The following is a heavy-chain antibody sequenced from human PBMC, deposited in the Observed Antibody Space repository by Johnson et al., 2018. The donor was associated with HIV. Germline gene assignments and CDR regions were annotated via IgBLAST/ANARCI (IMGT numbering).Heavy chain of an antibody. D-gene: IGHD2-21*01. Sequence: QVQLVESGGGLVKAGGSLRLSCAASGFTFSDHYMTWIRQAPGKGLECISSISSSGRTTYYADSVKGRFTISRNNVQNSMLMQLNSLSADDTAVYFCVRRMVVGYVAFDIWGQGTMVSVSS. CDR3: VRRMVVGYVAFDI. CDR1: GFTFSDHY. J-gene: IGHJ3*02. CDR2: ISSSGRTT. V-gene: IGHV3-11*01.